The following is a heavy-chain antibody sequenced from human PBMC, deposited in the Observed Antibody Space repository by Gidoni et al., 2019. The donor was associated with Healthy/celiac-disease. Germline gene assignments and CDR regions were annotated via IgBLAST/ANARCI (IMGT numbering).Heavy chain of an antibody. CDR2: ISYDGSNK. CDR3: ARDRVLLYYYDY. D-gene: IGHD3-3*01. V-gene: IGHV3-30-3*01. Sequence: QVQLVESGGGVVQPGRSLRLSCAASGFTFSNYAMHWVRQAPGKGLGWVAFISYDGSNKYSADSVKGRFTISRDNSKNTLYLQMNSLRAEDTAVYYCARDRVLLYYYDYWGQGTLVTVSS. J-gene: IGHJ4*02. CDR1: GFTFSNYA.